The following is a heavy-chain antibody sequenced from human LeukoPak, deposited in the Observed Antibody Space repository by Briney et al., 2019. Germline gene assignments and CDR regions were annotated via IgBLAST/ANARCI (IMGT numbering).Heavy chain of an antibody. V-gene: IGHV3-21*01. CDR2: ISSSSSYI. Sequence: GPLRLSCAASGFTFSSYSMNWVRQAPGKGLEWVSSISSSSSYIYYADSVKGRFTISRDNAKNSLYLQMNSLRAEDTAVYYCAIHDFWSGIDYWGQGTLATVSS. J-gene: IGHJ4*02. CDR1: GFTFSSYS. CDR3: AIHDFWSGIDY. D-gene: IGHD3-3*01.